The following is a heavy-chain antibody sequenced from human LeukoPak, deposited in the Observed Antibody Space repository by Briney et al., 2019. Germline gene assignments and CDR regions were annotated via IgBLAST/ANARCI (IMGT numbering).Heavy chain of an antibody. CDR3: ARHEGYCSSTSCYRGNWFDP. CDR2: IYHSGST. V-gene: IGHV4-38-2*01. CDR1: GYSISSGYY. Sequence: SETLSLTCAVSGYSISSGYYWGWIRQPPGKGLEWIGSIYHSGSTYYNPSLKSRVTISVDTSKNQFSLKLSSVTAADTAVYYCARHEGYCSSTSCYRGNWFDPWGQGTLVTLSS. D-gene: IGHD2-2*02. J-gene: IGHJ5*02.